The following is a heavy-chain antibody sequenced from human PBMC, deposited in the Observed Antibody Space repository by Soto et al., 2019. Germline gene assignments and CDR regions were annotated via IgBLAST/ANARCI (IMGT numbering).Heavy chain of an antibody. J-gene: IGHJ3*02. CDR1: RFTFSTSY. CDR2: INPDGSVK. CDR3: ARDPFFGAYDI. D-gene: IGHD3-16*01. Sequence: GGSLRLSCAASRFTFSTSYMSWVRQAQGKGLQWVGNINPDGSVKNYVDSVKGRFIISRDNAENSLYLQMNSLRAEDTAVYYCARDPFFGAYDIWGQGALVTVSS. V-gene: IGHV3-7*01.